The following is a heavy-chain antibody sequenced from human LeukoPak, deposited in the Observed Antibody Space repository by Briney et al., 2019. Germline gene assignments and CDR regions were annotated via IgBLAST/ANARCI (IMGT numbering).Heavy chain of an antibody. CDR3: ARLADHTSWGYSGLTNRNMDV. V-gene: IGHV4-30-2*01. J-gene: IGHJ6*02. CDR1: GGSISSGGYS. D-gene: IGHD5-12*01. CDR2: IYHTGNT. Sequence: SETLSLTCAVSGGSISSGGYSWNWIRQPPGKGLEWIGYIYHTGNTFYNPSLKSRVTISVDRSKNQFSLRLTSVTAADTAVHYCARLADHTSWGYSGLTNRNMDVWGQGTTVTVSS.